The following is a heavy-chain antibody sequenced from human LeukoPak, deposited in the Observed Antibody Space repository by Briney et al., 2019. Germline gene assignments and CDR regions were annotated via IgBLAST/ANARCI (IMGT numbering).Heavy chain of an antibody. D-gene: IGHD1-1*01. Sequence: GGPLRLSCAASGFTFSSYWMHWVRQAPGKGLVWVLRINTDGSTTSYADSVKGRFTISRDNAKNTLYLQMNSLRAEDTAVYYCARRDGMDYWGQGTLVTVSS. CDR3: ARRDGMDY. CDR1: GFTFSSYW. V-gene: IGHV3-74*01. CDR2: INTDGSTT. J-gene: IGHJ4*02.